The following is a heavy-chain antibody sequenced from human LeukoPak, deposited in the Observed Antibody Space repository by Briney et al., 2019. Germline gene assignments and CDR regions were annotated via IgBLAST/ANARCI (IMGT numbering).Heavy chain of an antibody. CDR3: LIAEIGRGAGAAY. V-gene: IGHV3-7*01. J-gene: IGHJ4*02. Sequence: GGSLRLSCAASGFTFSSYWMSWVRQAPGKGLEWVANIKQDGSEKYYVDSVKGRFTISRDNAKNSLYLQMNSLRAEDTAVYYCLIAEIGRGAGAAYWGQGTLVTVSS. D-gene: IGHD6-13*01. CDR1: GFTFSSYW. CDR2: IKQDGSEK.